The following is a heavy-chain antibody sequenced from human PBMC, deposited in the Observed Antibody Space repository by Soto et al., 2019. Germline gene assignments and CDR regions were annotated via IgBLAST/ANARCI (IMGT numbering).Heavy chain of an antibody. V-gene: IGHV3-30*18. J-gene: IGHJ6*02. Sequence: QVQLVESGGGVVQPGRSLRLSCAASGFTFSSYGMHWVRQAPGKGLEWVAVISYDGSNKYYADSVKGRFTISRDNSKNTLYLQMNSLRAEDTAVYYCAKDVDPYYYGMDVWGQGTTVTVSS. CDR2: ISYDGSNK. D-gene: IGHD5-12*01. CDR3: AKDVDPYYYGMDV. CDR1: GFTFSSYG.